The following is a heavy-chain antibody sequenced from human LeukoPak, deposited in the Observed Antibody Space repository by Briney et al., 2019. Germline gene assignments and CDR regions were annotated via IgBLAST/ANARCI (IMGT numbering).Heavy chain of an antibody. V-gene: IGHV3-30*03. CDR3: ARDPSDY. CDR2: ISYDGSNK. J-gene: IGHJ4*02. CDR1: GITFSSYG. Sequence: GGSLRLSCAASGITFSSYGMHWVRQAPGKGLEWVAVISYDGSNKYYADSVKGRFTISRDNAKNPLYLQMNSLRAEDTAVYYCARDPSDYWGQGTLVTVSS.